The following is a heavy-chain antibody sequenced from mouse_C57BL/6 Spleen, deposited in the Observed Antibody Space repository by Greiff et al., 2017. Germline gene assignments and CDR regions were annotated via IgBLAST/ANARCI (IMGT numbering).Heavy chain of an antibody. J-gene: IGHJ1*03. CDR2: ISNGGGST. V-gene: IGHV5-12*01. CDR3: ARRGFITTPVFDV. CDR1: GFTFSDYY. D-gene: IGHD1-1*01. Sequence: DVHLVESGGGLVQPGGSLKLSCAASGFTFSDYYMYWVRQTPEKRLEWVAYISNGGGSTYYPDTVKGRFTISRDNAKNTLYLQMSRLKSEDTAMYYCARRGFITTPVFDVWGTGTTVTVSS.